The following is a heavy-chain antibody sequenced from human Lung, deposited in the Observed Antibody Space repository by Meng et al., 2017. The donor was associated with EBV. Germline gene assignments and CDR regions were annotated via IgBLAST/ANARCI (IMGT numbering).Heavy chain of an antibody. V-gene: IGHV4-30-2*01. CDR3: ARAKWGHSYGSEALYFDH. CDR2: VYRSGST. Sequence: QVEREQWGATTVTPSGTLSISCVVSGGHSSSDTSSWNSTRQRPGKGLEWIGFVYRSGSTDYNPSLKSRVIISVDRSNNQFSLELNSVSAADTAVYYCARAKWGHSYGSEALYFDHWGPGTLVTVSS. D-gene: IGHD5-18*01. J-gene: IGHJ4*02. CDR1: GGHSSSDTSS.